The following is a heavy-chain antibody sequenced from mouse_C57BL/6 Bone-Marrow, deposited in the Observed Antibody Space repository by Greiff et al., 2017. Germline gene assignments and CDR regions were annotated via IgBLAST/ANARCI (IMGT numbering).Heavy chain of an antibody. CDR3: ARSGRYGSYFDY. CDR2: IDPSDSYT. D-gene: IGHD1-1*01. Sequence: QVQLQPGAELVKPGASVKLSCKASGYTFTSYWMQWVKQRPGQGLEWIGEIDPSDSYTNYNQKFKGKATLTVDTSSSTAYMQLSSLKSEDSAVYYCARSGRYGSYFDYWGQGTTLTVSS. J-gene: IGHJ2*01. CDR1: GYTFTSYW. V-gene: IGHV1-50*01.